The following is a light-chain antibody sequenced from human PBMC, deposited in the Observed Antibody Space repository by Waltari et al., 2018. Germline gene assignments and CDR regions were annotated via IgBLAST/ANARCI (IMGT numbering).Light chain of an antibody. CDR3: AAWDDSLNGWV. Sequence: QSVLTQPPSTSGTPGQRVIISCSGSSSNIGRNIVNWYQQLPGSAPKLLIYSNSQRPSGVPDRFSCSKSDTSASLAISGLESDDEADYYCAAWDDSLNGWVFGGGTKLTVL. J-gene: IGLJ3*02. V-gene: IGLV1-44*01. CDR2: SNS. CDR1: SSNIGRNI.